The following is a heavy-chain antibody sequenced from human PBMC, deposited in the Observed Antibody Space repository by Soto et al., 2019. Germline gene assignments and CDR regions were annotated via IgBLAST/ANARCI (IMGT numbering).Heavy chain of an antibody. Sequence: SETLPLTCAVSGYSISSGYYWGWIRQPPGKGLEWIGSIYHSGSTYYNPSLKSRVTISVDTSKNQFSLKLSSVTAADTAVYYCARDPGGLRIQLNWVDPWGQGTLLTVS. CDR2: IYHSGST. V-gene: IGHV4-38-2*02. CDR3: ARDPGGLRIQLNWVDP. CDR1: GYSISSGYY. D-gene: IGHD5-18*01. J-gene: IGHJ5*02.